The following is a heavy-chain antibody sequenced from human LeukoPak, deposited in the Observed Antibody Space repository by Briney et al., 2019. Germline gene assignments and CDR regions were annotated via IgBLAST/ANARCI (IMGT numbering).Heavy chain of an antibody. CDR2: INAGNGNT. CDR1: VYTFTSYA. Sequence: GASVKVSCKSTVYTFTSYAMHWVRQAPGQRLEWMGWINAGNGNTKYSQKFQRRVTITRDTSASTAYMELSSRRSEDTAVYYCARSDGGIDYGDYYWFDPWGQGTLVTVSS. J-gene: IGHJ5*02. CDR3: ARSDGGIDYGDYYWFDP. V-gene: IGHV1-3*01. D-gene: IGHD4-17*01.